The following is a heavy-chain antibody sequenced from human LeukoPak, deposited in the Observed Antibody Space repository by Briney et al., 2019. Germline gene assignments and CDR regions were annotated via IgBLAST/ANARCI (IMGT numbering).Heavy chain of an antibody. D-gene: IGHD3-10*01. V-gene: IGHV4-30-2*01. CDR3: ARDVNFYGSGMRIDY. CDR1: GGSISSGGYY. Sequence: SETLSLTCTVSGGSISSGGYYWSWIRQPPRKGLEWIGYIYHSGSTYYNPSLKSRVTMSVDTSKNQFSLKLSSVTAADTAVYYCARDVNFYGSGMRIDYWGQGTLVTVSS. J-gene: IGHJ4*02. CDR2: IYHSGST.